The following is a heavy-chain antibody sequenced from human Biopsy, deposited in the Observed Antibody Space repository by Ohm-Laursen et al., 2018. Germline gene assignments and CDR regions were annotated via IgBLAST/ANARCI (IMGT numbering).Heavy chain of an antibody. D-gene: IGHD3-16*01. Sequence: SLRLSCAASGFIFSDYYMSWIRQAPGKGLEWVSNINSVGTIYYADSVRGRFTISRDNAKNSLYLQMNSLRLEDTAVYYCARSVGIMAAPIDYWGQGTLASVSS. V-gene: IGHV3-11*01. CDR3: ARSVGIMAAPIDY. CDR2: INSVGTI. J-gene: IGHJ4*02. CDR1: GFIFSDYY.